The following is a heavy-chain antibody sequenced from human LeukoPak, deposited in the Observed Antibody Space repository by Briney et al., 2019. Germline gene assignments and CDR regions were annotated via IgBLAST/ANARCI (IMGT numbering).Heavy chain of an antibody. J-gene: IGHJ5*02. CDR3: AAAVGWFDP. D-gene: IGHD2-15*01. V-gene: IGHV4-59*01. Sequence: SETLSLTCTVSGGSISSYYWSWIRRPPGKGLEWIGYIYYSGSTNYNPSLKSRVTISVDTSKNQFSLKLSSVTAADTAVYYCAAAVGWFDPWGQGTLVTVSS. CDR1: GGSISSYY. CDR2: IYYSGST.